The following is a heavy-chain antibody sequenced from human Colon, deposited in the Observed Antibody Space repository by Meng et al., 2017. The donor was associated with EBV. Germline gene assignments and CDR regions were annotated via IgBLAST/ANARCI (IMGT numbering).Heavy chain of an antibody. Sequence: QVQLQQWGSGLLDPSETLSRSWAVYGGSFRDYYWTWIRQPPGKGLEWIGEIDHRGNTQSPPSLPSRVPLSLATSTPPFSLTVSSVPAADSAVYSCASRGPSGNFSPWSQGALVTVSS. V-gene: IGHV4-34*01. CDR1: GGSFRDYY. D-gene: IGHD3-10*01. CDR2: IDHRGNT. J-gene: IGHJ1*01. CDR3: ASRGPSGNFSP.